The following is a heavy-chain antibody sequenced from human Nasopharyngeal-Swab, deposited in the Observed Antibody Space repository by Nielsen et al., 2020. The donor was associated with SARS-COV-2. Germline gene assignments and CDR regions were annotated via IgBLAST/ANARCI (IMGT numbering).Heavy chain of an antibody. CDR2: IGTAGDT. CDR3: AREGELGGSWYFDL. CDR1: GLPFSSYV. Sequence: GEYLDISCGGSGLPFSSYVMHWVRQATGKGLEWVSAIGTAGDTYYPGSVKGRFTISRENAKNSLYLQMNSLRAGDTAVYYCAREGELGGSWYFDLWGRGTLVTVSS. D-gene: IGHD1-26*01. V-gene: IGHV3-13*01. J-gene: IGHJ2*01.